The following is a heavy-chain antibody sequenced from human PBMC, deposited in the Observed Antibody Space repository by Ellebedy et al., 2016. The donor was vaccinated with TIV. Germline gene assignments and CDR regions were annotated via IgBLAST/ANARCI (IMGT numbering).Heavy chain of an antibody. J-gene: IGHJ3*02. V-gene: IGHV3-66*01. D-gene: IGHD1-1*01. CDR1: ELTVSDNY. CDR3: ARETFNDVDLKVWGVFDI. Sequence: GGSLRLSCAASELTVSDNYMSWVRQAPGKGLEWVSVIFIDSTTYYADSVKGRFTISRDNSKNTLYIQMNSLRAEDTAVYYCARETFNDVDLKVWGVFDIWGQGTMVTVSS. CDR2: IFIDSTT.